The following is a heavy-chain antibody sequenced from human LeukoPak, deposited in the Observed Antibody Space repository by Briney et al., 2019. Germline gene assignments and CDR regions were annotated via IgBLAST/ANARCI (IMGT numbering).Heavy chain of an antibody. CDR2: IYYNGGSGST. J-gene: IGHJ4*02. CDR1: GGSISSSSFY. Sequence: SETLSLTCTVSGGSISSSSFYWGWIRQPPGKGLEWIGYIYYNGGSGSTNYSPSLKSRVTISVDMSKNQFSLKLSSVTAADTAVYYCARRVGVTRFDYWGQGALVTVSS. D-gene: IGHD1-26*01. CDR3: ARRVGVTRFDY. V-gene: IGHV4-61*05.